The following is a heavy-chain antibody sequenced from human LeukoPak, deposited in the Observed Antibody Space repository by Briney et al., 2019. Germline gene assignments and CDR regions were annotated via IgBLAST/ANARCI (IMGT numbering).Heavy chain of an antibody. CDR3: VTKEYYYGSGSYYTRNWFDP. J-gene: IGHJ5*02. V-gene: IGHV1-69*04. Sequence: GASVKVSCKASGGTFSSYAISWVRQAPGQGLEWMGRIIPILGIANYAQKFQGRVTITADKSTSTAYMELSSLRSEDTAVYYCVTKEYYYGSGSYYTRNWFDPWGQGTLVTVSS. D-gene: IGHD3-10*01. CDR2: IIPILGIA. CDR1: GGTFSSYA.